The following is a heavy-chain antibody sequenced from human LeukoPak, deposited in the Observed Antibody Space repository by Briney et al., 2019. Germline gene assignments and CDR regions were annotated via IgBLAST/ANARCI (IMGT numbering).Heavy chain of an antibody. V-gene: IGHV3-30-3*01. J-gene: IGHJ4*02. CDR1: GFTFSSYA. CDR2: ISYDGSNK. CDR3: ARDRLAIFDY. Sequence: GGSLRLSCAASGFTFSSYAMHWVRQAPGKGLEWVAVISYDGSNKYYADSVKGRYTISRDNSKNTLYLQMNSLRAEDTAVYYCARDRLAIFDYWGQGTLVTVSS.